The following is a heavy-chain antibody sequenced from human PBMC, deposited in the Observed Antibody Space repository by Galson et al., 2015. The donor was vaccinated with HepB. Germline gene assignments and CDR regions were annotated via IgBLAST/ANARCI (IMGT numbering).Heavy chain of an antibody. V-gene: IGHV3-23*01. J-gene: IGHJ4*02. CDR3: AKELRTSVLVTEYFDY. Sequence: SLRLSCAASGFTFSTYALTWVRQAPGKGLEWVSGVSGSGSSTFYADSVKGRFTISRDNSKNTLYLQMESLRAEDTAVYYCAKELRTSVLVTEYFDYWGRGTLVTVSS. CDR2: VSGSGSST. CDR1: GFTFSTYA. D-gene: IGHD2-21*02.